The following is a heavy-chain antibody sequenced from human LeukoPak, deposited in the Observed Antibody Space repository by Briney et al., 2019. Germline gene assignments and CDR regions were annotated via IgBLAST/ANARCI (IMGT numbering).Heavy chain of an antibody. J-gene: IGHJ5*02. D-gene: IGHD1-20*01. V-gene: IGHV1-24*01. Sequence: ASVKVSCKVSGYTLTELSMHWVRQAPGKGLEWMGGFDPEDGETIYAQKFQGRVTMTEDTSTDTAYMELSSLRSEDTAVYYCATSGWGYNWNDAPYWFDPWGQGTLVTVSS. CDR3: ATSGWGYNWNDAPYWFDP. CDR1: GYTLTELS. CDR2: FDPEDGET.